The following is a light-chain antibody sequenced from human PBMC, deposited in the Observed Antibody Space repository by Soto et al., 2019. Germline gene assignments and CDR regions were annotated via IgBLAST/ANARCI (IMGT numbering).Light chain of an antibody. CDR1: SSNVGSYKL. CDR2: EVN. V-gene: IGLV2-14*02. Sequence: QSALTQPASVSGSPGQSITISCTGTSSNVGSYKLVSWYQQHPGKAPKLMIFEVNKRPSGVSHRFSGSRSGNTASLTISGLQAEDEADYYCSSYTSGTTLYVFGTGTKVTVL. J-gene: IGLJ1*01. CDR3: SSYTSGTTLYV.